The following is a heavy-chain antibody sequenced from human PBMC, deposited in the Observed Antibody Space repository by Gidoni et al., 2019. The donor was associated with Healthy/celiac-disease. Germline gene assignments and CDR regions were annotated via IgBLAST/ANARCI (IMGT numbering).Heavy chain of an antibody. CDR3: ARGNPSGYSYGHPRRWFDP. V-gene: IGHV4-34*01. CDR2: INHSGST. Sequence: QVQLQQWGAGLLKPSETLSLTCAVYGGSFSGYYWSWIRQPPGKGLEWIGEINHSGSTNYNPSLKSRVTISVDTSKNQFSLKLSSVTAADTAVYYCARGNPSGYSYGHPRRWFDPWGQGTLVTVSS. CDR1: GGSFSGYY. J-gene: IGHJ5*02. D-gene: IGHD5-18*01.